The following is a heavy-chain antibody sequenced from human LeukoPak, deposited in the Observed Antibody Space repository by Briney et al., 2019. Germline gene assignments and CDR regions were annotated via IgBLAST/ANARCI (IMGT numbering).Heavy chain of an antibody. Sequence: SETLSLTCTVSGGSISNSTYYWGWIRQPPGKGLEWIGSIYYSGSTYYTPSLKSRVTISVDTSKNQFSLQLNSVTPEDTAVYYCARVPTGGNSSGWYYFDYWGQGTLVTVSS. V-gene: IGHV4-39*07. CDR1: GGSISNSTYY. CDR3: ARVPTGGNSSGWYYFDY. J-gene: IGHJ4*02. CDR2: IYYSGST. D-gene: IGHD6-19*01.